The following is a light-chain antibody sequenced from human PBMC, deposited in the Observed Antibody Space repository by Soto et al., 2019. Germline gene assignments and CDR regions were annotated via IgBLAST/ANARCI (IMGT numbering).Light chain of an antibody. CDR2: GDN. Sequence: QPVLTQPPSVSGAPGQRVSISCNWSSSNIGAEYDVHWYQQLPGTAPKRLIYGDNNRPSGVPDRFSGSKSGTSASLAITGLQPEDEADYYCQSYDSSLTTFVFGTGTKVTVL. CDR1: SSNIGAEYD. J-gene: IGLJ1*01. V-gene: IGLV1-40*01. CDR3: QSYDSSLTTFV.